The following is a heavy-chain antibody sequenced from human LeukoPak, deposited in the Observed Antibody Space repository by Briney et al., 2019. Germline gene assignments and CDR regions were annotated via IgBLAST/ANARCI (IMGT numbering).Heavy chain of an antibody. Sequence: SETLSLTCTVSGDSIGTSGYYWSWIRQHPGTGLEWIAYIHYIGNTYYNPSLESRVTMSVDTSSNQLSLNVASVTAVDTAVYYCARVRDDYFFDYWGQGILVTVSS. CDR3: ARVRDDYFFDY. V-gene: IGHV4-31*03. CDR1: GDSIGTSGYY. J-gene: IGHJ4*02. CDR2: IHYIGNT. D-gene: IGHD3-3*01.